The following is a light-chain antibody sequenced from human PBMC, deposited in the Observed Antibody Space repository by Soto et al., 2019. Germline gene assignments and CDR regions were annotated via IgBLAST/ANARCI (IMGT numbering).Light chain of an antibody. CDR3: QQANSFPIT. CDR1: KNINTW. Sequence: DIQMTQSPSTLSASVGDRVTITCRASKNINTWVAWYQQKPGKAPKLLIYDASSLESGVPSRFSGSESGTDFTLTISSLQPEDCAIYFCQQANSFPITFGQGTRLEIK. CDR2: DAS. J-gene: IGKJ5*01. V-gene: IGKV1-5*01.